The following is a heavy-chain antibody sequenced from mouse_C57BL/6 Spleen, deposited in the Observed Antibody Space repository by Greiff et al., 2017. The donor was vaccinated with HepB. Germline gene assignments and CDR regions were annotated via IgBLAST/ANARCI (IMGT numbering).Heavy chain of an antibody. CDR2: IDPSDSYT. D-gene: IGHD2-1*01. Sequence: QVQLQQPGAELVRPGPSVKLSCKASGYTFTSYWMHWVKQRPGQGLEWIGVIDPSDSYTNYNQKFKGKATLTVDTSSSTAYMQLSSLTSEDSAVYYCYGNLDYWGQGTTLTVSS. J-gene: IGHJ2*01. V-gene: IGHV1-59*01. CDR1: GYTFTSYW. CDR3: YGNLDY.